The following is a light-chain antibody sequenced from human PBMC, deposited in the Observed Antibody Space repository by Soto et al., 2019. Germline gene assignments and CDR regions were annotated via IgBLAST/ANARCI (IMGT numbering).Light chain of an antibody. CDR2: HNT. CDR1: NIGWKS. J-gene: IGLJ2*01. V-gene: IGLV3-21*02. Sequence: SYELTQPPSVSVAPGQTARITCGGNNIGWKSVHWYQQKPGQAPVLVVYHNTDRPSGIPERFSGSNSANTATLTISRVEAGDEADYYCQVWDSISDHVVFGGGPKVTVL. CDR3: QVWDSISDHVV.